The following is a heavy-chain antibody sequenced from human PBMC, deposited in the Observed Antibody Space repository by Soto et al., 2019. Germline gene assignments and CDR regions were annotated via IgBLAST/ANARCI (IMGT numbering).Heavy chain of an antibody. J-gene: IGHJ4*02. D-gene: IGHD6-19*01. CDR1: GFTFSSYA. CDR2: ISGSGIST. V-gene: IGHV3-23*01. CDR3: AKEEGYSSGWTEIDY. Sequence: EVQLLESGGGLVQPGGSLRLSCAASGFTFSSYAMSWVRQAPGKGLEWVSAISGSGISTYYADSVKGRFTISSDNSKNTLYLQLISLRSDDTAVYYCAKEEGYSSGWTEIDYWGQGTLVTVSS.